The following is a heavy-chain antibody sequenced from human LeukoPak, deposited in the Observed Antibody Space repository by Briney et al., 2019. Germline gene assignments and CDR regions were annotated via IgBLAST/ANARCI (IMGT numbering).Heavy chain of an antibody. CDR1: GYTFTGYY. J-gene: IGHJ4*02. CDR3: ARSVTFGGVIPTKPPGY. Sequence: ASVKVSCKASGYTFTGYYMHWVRQAPGQGLEWMGWINPNSGGTNYAQKFQGRVTMTRDTSISTAYMELSRLRSDDTAVYYCARSVTFGGVIPTKPPGYWGQGTLVTVSS. CDR2: INPNSGGT. D-gene: IGHD3-16*02. V-gene: IGHV1-2*02.